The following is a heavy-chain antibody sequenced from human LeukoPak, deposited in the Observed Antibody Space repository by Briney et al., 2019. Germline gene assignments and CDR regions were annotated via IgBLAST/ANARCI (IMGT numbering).Heavy chain of an antibody. CDR1: GGSISSYY. CDR2: IYYSGST. D-gene: IGHD2-15*01. J-gene: IGHJ4*02. Sequence: SETPSLTCTVSGGSISSYYWSWIRQPPGKGLEWIGYIYYSGSTNYNPSLKSRVTISVDTSKNQFSLKLSSVTAADTAVYYCARHHAPVLVYCSGGSCYPYYFDYWGQGTPVTVSS. CDR3: ARHHAPVLVYCSGGSCYPYYFDY. V-gene: IGHV4-59*08.